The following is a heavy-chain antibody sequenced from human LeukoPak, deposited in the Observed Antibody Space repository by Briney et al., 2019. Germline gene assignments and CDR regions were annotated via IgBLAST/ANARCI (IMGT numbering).Heavy chain of an antibody. J-gene: IGHJ4*02. D-gene: IGHD2-2*01. V-gene: IGHV4-59*01. CDR3: ARDPCSSTSCYHL. CDR1: GGSISSYY. CDR2: IYYSGST. Sequence: IPSETLSLTCTVSGGSISSYYWSWIRQPPGKGLEWIGYIYYSGSTNYNPSLKSQVTISVDTSKNQFSLKLSSVTAADTAVYYCARDPCSSTSCYHLWGQGTLVTVSS.